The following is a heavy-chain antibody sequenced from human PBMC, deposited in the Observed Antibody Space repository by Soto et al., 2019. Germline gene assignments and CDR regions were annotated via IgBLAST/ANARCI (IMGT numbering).Heavy chain of an antibody. CDR3: ARARRGIAAAGEYYFDY. V-gene: IGHV3-72*01. CDR1: GFTFSDHY. Sequence: EVQLVESGGGLVQPGGSLRLSCAASGFTFSDHYMDWVRQAPGKGLERVGRTRNKANSYTTEYAASVKGRFTISRDDSKNSLYLQMNSLKTDDTAVYYCARARRGIAAAGEYYFDYWGQGTLVTVSS. CDR2: TRNKANSYTT. D-gene: IGHD6-13*01. J-gene: IGHJ4*02.